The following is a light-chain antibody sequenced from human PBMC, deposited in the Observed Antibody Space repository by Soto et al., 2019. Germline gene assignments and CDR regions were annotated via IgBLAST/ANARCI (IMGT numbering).Light chain of an antibody. V-gene: IGLV3-21*04. CDR3: QVWDSSSDHHYV. Sequence: SYELTQPPSVSVAPGKTARITCGGNNIGSKSVHGYQQKPGQAPVLVIYYDSDRPSGIPERFSGSNSGNTATLTISRVEAGDEADYYCQVWDSSSDHHYVFGTGTKLTVL. J-gene: IGLJ1*01. CDR1: NIGSKS. CDR2: YDS.